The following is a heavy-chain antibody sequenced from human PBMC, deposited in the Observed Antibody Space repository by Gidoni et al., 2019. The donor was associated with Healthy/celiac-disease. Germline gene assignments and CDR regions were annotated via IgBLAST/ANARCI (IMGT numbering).Heavy chain of an antibody. CDR1: GFTFSSYG. CDR3: AKDPGEGYCSSCLGPLGHGASDY. J-gene: IGHJ4*02. CDR2: ISYDGSNK. V-gene: IGHV3-30*18. D-gene: IGHD2-2*01. Sequence: QVQLVESGGGVVQPGRSLRLSCAASGFTFSSYGMHWVRQAPGKGLEWVAVISYDGSNKYYADSVKGRFTISRDNSKNTLYLQMNSLRAEDTAVYYCAKDPGEGYCSSCLGPLGHGASDYWGQGTLVTVSS.